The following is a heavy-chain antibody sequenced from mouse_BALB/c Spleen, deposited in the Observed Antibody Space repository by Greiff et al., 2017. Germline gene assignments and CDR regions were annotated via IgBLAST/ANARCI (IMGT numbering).Heavy chain of an antibody. Sequence: DVMLVESGGGLVQPGGSRKLSCAASGFTFSSFGMHWVRQAPEKGLEWVAYISSGSSTIYYADTVKGRFTISRDNPKNTLFLQMTSLRSEDTAMYYCARSITTGGFAYWGQGTLVTVSA. CDR2: ISSGSSTI. V-gene: IGHV5-17*02. CDR1: GFTFSSFG. D-gene: IGHD1-2*01. CDR3: ARSITTGGFAY. J-gene: IGHJ3*01.